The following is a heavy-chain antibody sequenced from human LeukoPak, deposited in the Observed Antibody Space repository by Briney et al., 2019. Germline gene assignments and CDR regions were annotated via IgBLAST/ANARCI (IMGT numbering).Heavy chain of an antibody. Sequence: PSGTLSLTCSVSGGSISSSSNFWGWIRQPPGKGLEWIGSTFYSGSTYYNPSLNSRVTISIDTSKNQFSLRLSSLTAADTAVYNCGRHMKTVTADYWGQGTLVTVSS. J-gene: IGHJ4*02. CDR3: GRHMKTVTADY. CDR2: TFYSGST. D-gene: IGHD2-21*02. V-gene: IGHV4-39*01. CDR1: GGSISSSSNF.